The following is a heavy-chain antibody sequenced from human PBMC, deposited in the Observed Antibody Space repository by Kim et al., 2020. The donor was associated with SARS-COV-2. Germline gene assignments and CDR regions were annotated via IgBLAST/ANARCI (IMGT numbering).Heavy chain of an antibody. Sequence: SETLSLTCIVSGGSISSTSYYWGWIRQPPGKGLEWIGTIYYSGSTYYNPSLKSRVTISVETSNNQLSPKLSYVTAADTAVYYCARYCSTTSCYGAMDVWGKGTTVTVSS. CDR1: GGSISSTSYY. J-gene: IGHJ6*04. CDR2: IYYSGST. V-gene: IGHV4-39*01. D-gene: IGHD2-2*01. CDR3: ARYCSTTSCYGAMDV.